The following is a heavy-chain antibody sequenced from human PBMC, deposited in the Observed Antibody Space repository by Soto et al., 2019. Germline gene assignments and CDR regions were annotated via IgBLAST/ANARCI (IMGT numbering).Heavy chain of an antibody. V-gene: IGHV5-51*01. CDR1: GYSFTSYW. D-gene: IGHD2-15*01. J-gene: IGHJ6*02. CDR2: IDPGDSDT. CDR3: ARTPGPEVAASVEYYYLSGMDV. Sequence: PGESLKISCEASGYSFTSYWIGWVRQMPGKGLEWMGIIDPGDSDTKYSPSFQGQVTISVDKSITTAYLQWSSLKASDTAMYYCARTPGPEVAASVEYYYLSGMDVWGQGTTVTVSS.